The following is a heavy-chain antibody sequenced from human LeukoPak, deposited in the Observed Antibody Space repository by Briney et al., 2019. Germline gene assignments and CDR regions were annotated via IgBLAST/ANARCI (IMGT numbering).Heavy chain of an antibody. J-gene: IGHJ3*02. V-gene: IGHV1-8*03. D-gene: IGHD3-3*01. Sequence: GASVKVSCKASGYTFTSYGINWVRQATGQGLEWMGWMNPNSGNTGYAQKFQGRVTITRNTSISTAYMELSSLRSEDTAVYYCARGLRITIFGVVITNDAFDIWGQGTMVTVSS. CDR2: MNPNSGNT. CDR1: GYTFTSYG. CDR3: ARGLRITIFGVVITNDAFDI.